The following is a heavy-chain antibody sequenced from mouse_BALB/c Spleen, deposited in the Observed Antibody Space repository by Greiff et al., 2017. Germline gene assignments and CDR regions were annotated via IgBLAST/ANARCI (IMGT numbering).Heavy chain of an antibody. D-gene: IGHD2-14*01. V-gene: IGHV8-12*01. CDR3: ARSRYDGYWYFDV. Sequence: QVTLKESGPGILQPSQTLSLTCSFSGFSLSTSGMGVSWIRQPSGKGLEWLAHIYWDDDKRYNPSLKSRLTISKDTSRNQVFLKITSVDTADTATYYCARSRYDGYWYFDVWGAGTTVTVSS. CDR1: GFSLSTSGMG. CDR2: IYWDDDK. J-gene: IGHJ1*01.